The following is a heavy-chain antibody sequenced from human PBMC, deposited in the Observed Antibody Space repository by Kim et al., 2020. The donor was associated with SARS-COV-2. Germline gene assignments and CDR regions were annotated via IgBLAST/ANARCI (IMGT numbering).Heavy chain of an antibody. V-gene: IGHV7-4-1*02. Sequence: ASVKVSCKASGYTFTSYAMNWVRQAPGQGLEWMGWINPNTGNPKYAQGFTGRVVFSLDTSVSTAYLQISSLKAEDTAVYYCATDCDRSGYRGGPSSDDWGQGTLVTVSS. D-gene: IGHD3-22*01. CDR1: GYTFTSYA. CDR2: INPNTGNP. J-gene: IGHJ4*02. CDR3: ATDCDRSGYRGGPSSDD.